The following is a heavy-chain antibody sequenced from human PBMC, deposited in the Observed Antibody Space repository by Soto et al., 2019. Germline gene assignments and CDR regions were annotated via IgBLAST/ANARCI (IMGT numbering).Heavy chain of an antibody. D-gene: IGHD3-16*01. CDR2: MYYNGNI. J-gene: IGHJ5*02. CDR1: GGSISNYY. Sequence: ETLSLTCNVSGGSISNYYWTWVRQSPEKGLEWIGYMYYNGNINYNPSLKSRVTISIDTSKNQFSLTPKSVTAADTAVYYCASGGNWFDPWGRGVLVTVSS. CDR3: ASGGNWFDP. V-gene: IGHV4-59*01.